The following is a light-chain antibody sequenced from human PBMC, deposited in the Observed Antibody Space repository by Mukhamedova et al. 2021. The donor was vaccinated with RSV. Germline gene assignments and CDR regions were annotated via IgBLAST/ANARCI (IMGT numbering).Light chain of an antibody. CDR2: SAS. Sequence: GERATLSCRASQSLSRNALAWYRQKPGQAPRLLIYSASSRATGIPDRFSASGSGTDFTLTISRLEPEDFAVYYCQYYDESPYTFG. CDR3: QYYDESPYT. CDR1: QSLSRNA. J-gene: IGKJ2*01. V-gene: IGKV3-20*01.